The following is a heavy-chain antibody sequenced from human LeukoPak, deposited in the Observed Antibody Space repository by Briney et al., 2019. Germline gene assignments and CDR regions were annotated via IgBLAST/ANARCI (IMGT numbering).Heavy chain of an antibody. CDR3: ARPRTVTTRFAPIDY. Sequence: GGSLRLSCAASGFTFSSYAMSWVRQAPGKGLEWVSAISGSGGSTYYADSVKGRFTISRDNANNSLCLQMNSLRAEDTAVYYCARPRTVTTRFAPIDYWGQGNLVTVSS. CDR1: GFTFSSYA. V-gene: IGHV3-23*01. J-gene: IGHJ4*02. CDR2: ISGSGGST. D-gene: IGHD4-17*01.